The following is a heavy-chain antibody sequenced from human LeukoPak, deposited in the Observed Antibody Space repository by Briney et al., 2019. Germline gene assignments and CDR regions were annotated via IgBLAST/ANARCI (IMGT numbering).Heavy chain of an antibody. D-gene: IGHD5-12*01. Sequence: SETLSLTCAVSGGSISSSNWWSWVRQPPGQGLEWIGEIYHSGSTNYNPSLKSRVTISVDKSKNQFSLKLSSVTAADTAVYYCANSGYASAFDYWGQGTLVTVSS. J-gene: IGHJ4*02. CDR3: ANSGYASAFDY. V-gene: IGHV4-4*02. CDR1: GGSISSSNW. CDR2: IYHSGST.